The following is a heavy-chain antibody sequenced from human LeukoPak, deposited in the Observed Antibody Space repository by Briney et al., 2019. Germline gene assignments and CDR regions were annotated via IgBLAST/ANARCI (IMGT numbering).Heavy chain of an antibody. CDR1: GASISSYY. CDR3: ARAIFRGHSTQSTPFVLAY. CDR2: IYYSGIT. J-gene: IGHJ4*02. Sequence: PSETLSLTCSVSGASISSYYWSWIRQPPGKGLEWIGYIYYSGITNYNPSLKNRVTISIDTPKNQFSLKLSYMTAADTAVYYCARAIFRGHSTQSTPFVLAYWGQGTLVSVSS. D-gene: IGHD3-9*01. V-gene: IGHV4-59*01.